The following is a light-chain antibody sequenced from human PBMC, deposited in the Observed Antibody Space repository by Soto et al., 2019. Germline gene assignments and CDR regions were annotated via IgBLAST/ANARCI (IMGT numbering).Light chain of an antibody. V-gene: IGKV3-20*01. Sequence: EIVLTQSPGTLSLSPGERATLSCRASQSVSSSYLAWYQQKPGQAPRLLIYGASSRATGIPDRFSGSGSGTDFTLTISRLEPEDFAVSYCQQYGSSKFGQGTKVDIK. CDR3: QQYGSSK. CDR2: GAS. CDR1: QSVSSSY. J-gene: IGKJ1*01.